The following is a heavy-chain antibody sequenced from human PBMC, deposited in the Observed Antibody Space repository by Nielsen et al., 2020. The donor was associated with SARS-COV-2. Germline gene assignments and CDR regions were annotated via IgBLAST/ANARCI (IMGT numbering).Heavy chain of an antibody. V-gene: IGHV3-30-3*01. J-gene: IGHJ4*02. Sequence: GESLKISCAASGITFSSYAMHWVRQAPGKGLEWVAVISYDGSNKYYADSVQGRFTITRDNSKNTLYLQMNSLRAEDTAVYYCARDVNPIAVAGPRFWGQGTLVTVSS. CDR2: ISYDGSNK. D-gene: IGHD6-19*01. CDR1: GITFSSYA. CDR3: ARDVNPIAVAGPRF.